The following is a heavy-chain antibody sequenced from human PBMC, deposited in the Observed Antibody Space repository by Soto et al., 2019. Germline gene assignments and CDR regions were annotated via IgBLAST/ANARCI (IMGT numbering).Heavy chain of an antibody. CDR1: GVPISSTSYF. D-gene: IGHD6-13*01. CDR2: TYLAGSI. J-gene: IGHJ6*02. Sequence: QVQLQESGPRLVKPSETVSLTCSVSGVPISSTSYFWAWIRQPPGKGLEWIGSTYLAGSISYNPSLEDRRTMSVDTDKNPLTLTITSVTASHAALYYWARRGYGLAVCGQWTTVKVSS. V-gene: IGHV4-39*01. CDR3: ARRGYGLAV.